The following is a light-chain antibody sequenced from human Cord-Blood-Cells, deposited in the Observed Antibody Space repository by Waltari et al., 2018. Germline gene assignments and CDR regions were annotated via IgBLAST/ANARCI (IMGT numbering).Light chain of an antibody. J-gene: IGLJ3*02. CDR2: DVS. V-gene: IGLV2-14*01. Sequence: QSALTQPAPVSGSPGQSITIPCTGTSSDAGGYNYVSWYQQHPGKAPKLMIYDVSKRPSGVSNRFSGSKSGNTASLTISGLQAEDEADYYCSSYTSSSTWVFGGGTKLTVL. CDR3: SSYTSSSTWV. CDR1: SSDAGGYNY.